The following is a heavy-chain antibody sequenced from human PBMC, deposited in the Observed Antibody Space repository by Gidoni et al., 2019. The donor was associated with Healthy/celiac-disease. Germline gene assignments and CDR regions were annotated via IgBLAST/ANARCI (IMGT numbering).Heavy chain of an antibody. CDR3: ARVDYGGNSVIDY. J-gene: IGHJ4*02. D-gene: IGHD4-17*01. V-gene: IGHV3-30*03. CDR2: ISYVETNK. Sequence: QVQLVESGGGVVQPGRSLRLSCAASGFTFRSFGMPWVRQAPGKGLEWVAVISYVETNKDYADAVKGRFTISRDNSKNTVYLQMNSLRAEDTAVYYCARVDYGGNSVIDYWGQGTLVTVSS. CDR1: GFTFRSFG.